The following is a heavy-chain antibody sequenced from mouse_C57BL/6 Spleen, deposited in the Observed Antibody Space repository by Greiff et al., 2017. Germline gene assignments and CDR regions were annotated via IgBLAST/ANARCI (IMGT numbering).Heavy chain of an antibody. CDR2: ISDGGSYT. Sequence: EVKLMESGGGLVKPGGSLKLSCAASGFTFSSYAMSWVRQTPEKRLEWVATISDGGSYTYYPDNVKGRFTISRDNAKNNLYLQMSHLKSEDTAMYYCARGYGSSPFDYWGQGTTLTVSS. CDR3: ARGYGSSPFDY. J-gene: IGHJ2*01. V-gene: IGHV5-4*03. CDR1: GFTFSSYA. D-gene: IGHD1-1*01.